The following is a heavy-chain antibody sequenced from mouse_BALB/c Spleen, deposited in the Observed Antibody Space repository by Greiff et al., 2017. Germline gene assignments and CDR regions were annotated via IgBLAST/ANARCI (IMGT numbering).Heavy chain of an antibody. J-gene: IGHJ2*01. V-gene: IGHV1-12*01. CDR2: IYPGNGDT. D-gene: IGHD1-1*02. CDR1: GYTFTSYN. CDR3: ARRDYYIDY. Sequence: QVQLQQPGAELVKPGASVKMSCKASGYTFTSYNMHWVKQTPGQGLEWIGAIYPGNGDTSYNQKFKGKATLTADKSSSTAYMQLSSLTSEDSAVYYCARRDYYIDYWGQGTTLTVSS.